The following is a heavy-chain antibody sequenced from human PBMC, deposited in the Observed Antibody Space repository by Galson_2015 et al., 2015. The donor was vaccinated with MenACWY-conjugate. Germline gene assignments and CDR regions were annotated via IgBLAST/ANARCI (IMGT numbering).Heavy chain of an antibody. CDR1: GYSFTGYW. Sequence: QSGAEVTKPGESLMICCKGSGYSFTGYWVGWVRQMPGKGLEWMGIIYPGDSDTRYSPSFQGQVTISADMSISTAYLQWSSLKASDTAMYYCARPVEMATITSFDYWGQGTLVTVSS. V-gene: IGHV5-51*01. CDR3: ARPVEMATITSFDY. CDR2: IYPGDSDT. J-gene: IGHJ4*02. D-gene: IGHD5-24*01.